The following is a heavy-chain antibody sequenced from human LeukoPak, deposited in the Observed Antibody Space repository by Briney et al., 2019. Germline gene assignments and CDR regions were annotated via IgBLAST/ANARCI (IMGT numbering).Heavy chain of an antibody. CDR3: ASRSSGYYYDY. V-gene: IGHV3-21*01. CDR2: ISSSSSYI. Sequence: GGSLRLSCGATGFTISSYWMHWVRQAPGKGLEWVSSISSSSSYIYYADSVKGRFTISRDNAENSLYLQMNSLRAEDTAVYYCASRSSGYYYDYWGQGTLVTVSS. D-gene: IGHD3-22*01. J-gene: IGHJ4*02. CDR1: GFTISSYW.